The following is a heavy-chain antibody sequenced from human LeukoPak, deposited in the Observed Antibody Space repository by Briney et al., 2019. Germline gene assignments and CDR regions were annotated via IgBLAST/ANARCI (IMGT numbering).Heavy chain of an antibody. CDR3: ARSKGGITMIRGVPYYIDV. J-gene: IGHJ6*03. CDR2: IYSGGGT. Sequence: PGGSLRLSCAVSGFTVSGNYMSWVRQAPRKGLEWVSIIYSGGGTYYADSVKGRFTISRDTSKNTRYLQMNSLRAEDTAVYYCARSKGGITMIRGVPYYIDVWGKGTTVTVSS. D-gene: IGHD3-10*01. CDR1: GFTVSGNY. V-gene: IGHV3-53*01.